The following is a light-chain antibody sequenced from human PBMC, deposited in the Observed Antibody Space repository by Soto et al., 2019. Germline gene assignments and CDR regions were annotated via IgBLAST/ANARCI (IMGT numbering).Light chain of an antibody. Sequence: EIVLTHSPGTLSLSPWEIATLSCRASQSVSSSYLAWYQQKPVQAPRLLIYDASTRAPGIPARFSGSGSGTDFTLSISSLEPEDFAVYHCQQRSNWPSITFGQGTRLEIK. CDR3: QQRSNWPSIT. J-gene: IGKJ5*01. CDR2: DAS. V-gene: IGKV3D-20*02. CDR1: QSVSSSY.